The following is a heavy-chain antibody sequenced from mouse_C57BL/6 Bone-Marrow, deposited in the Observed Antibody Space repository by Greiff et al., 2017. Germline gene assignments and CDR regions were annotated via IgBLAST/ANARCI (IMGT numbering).Heavy chain of an antibody. CDR1: GYSITSGYY. J-gene: IGHJ2*01. V-gene: IGHV3-6*01. D-gene: IGHD2-4*01. Sequence: EVKLQESGPGLVKPSQSLSLTCSVTGYSITSGYYWNWLRQFPGNKLEWMGYISYDGSNNYNPSLKNRISITRDTSKNQFFLKLNSVTTEDTATYYCARGGIYYDSLYFDYWGQGTTLTVSS. CDR2: ISYDGSN. CDR3: ARGGIYYDSLYFDY.